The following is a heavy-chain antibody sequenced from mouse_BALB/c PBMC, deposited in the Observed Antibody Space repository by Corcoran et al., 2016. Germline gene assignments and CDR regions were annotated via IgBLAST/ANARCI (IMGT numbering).Heavy chain of an antibody. D-gene: IGHD1-1*01. CDR1: GFNIKDYY. CDR3: ASYGSSYY. V-gene: IGHV14-1*02. Sequence: EVQLQQSGAELVRPGALVKLSCKASGFNIKDYYMHWVKQRPEQGLEWIGWIDPENGNTRYDPKFQGKASITADTSSNTAYLQLSSLTSEDTAVYYCASYGSSYYWGQGTTLTVSS. CDR2: IDPENGNT. J-gene: IGHJ2*01.